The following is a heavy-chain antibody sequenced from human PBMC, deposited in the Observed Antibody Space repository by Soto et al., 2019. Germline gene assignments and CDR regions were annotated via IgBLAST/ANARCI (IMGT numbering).Heavy chain of an antibody. Sequence: HPGGSLRLSCAASGFTFSSYEMNWVRQAPGKGLEWVSYISSSGSTIYYADSVKGRFTISRDNAKNSLYLQMNSLRAEDTAVYYCATGRSLLGVLKDYWGQGTLVTVSS. D-gene: IGHD3-10*01. V-gene: IGHV3-48*03. CDR2: ISSSGSTI. CDR3: ATGRSLLGVLKDY. J-gene: IGHJ4*02. CDR1: GFTFSSYE.